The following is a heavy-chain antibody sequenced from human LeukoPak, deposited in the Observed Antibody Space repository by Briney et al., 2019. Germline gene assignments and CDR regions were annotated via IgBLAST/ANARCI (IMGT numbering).Heavy chain of an antibody. CDR3: AQTSYHDSSGYLYAMDV. CDR2: IYPGDSDT. Sequence: GESLKISCKGSGNDFSSNWIGWVRQLPGKGLDWMGIIYPGDSDTEYSPSSQGQVTISADKSINTAYLQWSSLKASDTAMYYCAQTSYHDSSGYLYAMDVWGQGTAVSVSS. CDR1: GNDFSSNW. V-gene: IGHV5-51*01. J-gene: IGHJ6*02. D-gene: IGHD3-22*01.